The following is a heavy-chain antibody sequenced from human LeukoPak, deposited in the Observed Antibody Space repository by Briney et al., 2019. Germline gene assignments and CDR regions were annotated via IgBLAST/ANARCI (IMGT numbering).Heavy chain of an antibody. J-gene: IGHJ6*02. CDR1: GYTFTSYG. CDR3: ARDEDDSSGYYPLGFGYYYGMDV. CDR2: ISAYNGNT. D-gene: IGHD3-22*01. Sequence: ASVKVSCTASGYTFTSYGISWVRQAPGQGLEWMGWISAYNGNTNYAQKLQGRVTMTTDTSTSTAYMELRSLRSDDTAVYYCARDEDDSSGYYPLGFGYYYGMDVWGQGTTVTVSS. V-gene: IGHV1-18*01.